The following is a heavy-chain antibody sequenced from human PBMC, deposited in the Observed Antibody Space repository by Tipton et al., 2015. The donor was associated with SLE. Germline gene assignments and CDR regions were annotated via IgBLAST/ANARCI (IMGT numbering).Heavy chain of an antibody. CDR3: AKADGVVGGQVPYWYFDL. D-gene: IGHD1-26*01. CDR1: GGSIRSYY. CDR2: IYYRGSPYYREST. V-gene: IGHV4-59*01. Sequence: TLSLTCTVSGGSIRSYYWSWIRLTPGKGLEWIGDIYYRGSPYYRESTTYNPSLESRATMSLDTPKNQFSLKLNSATAADTAVYYCAKADGVVGGQVPYWYFDLWGGGALVSVSS. J-gene: IGHJ2*01.